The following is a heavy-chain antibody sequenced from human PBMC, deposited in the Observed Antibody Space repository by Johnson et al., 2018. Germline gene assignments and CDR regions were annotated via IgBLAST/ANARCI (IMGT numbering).Heavy chain of an antibody. CDR3: AKDGRDKGAFDI. J-gene: IGHJ3*02. CDR2: ISWNSGSI. Sequence: VQLVESGGGLVQXGRSXRLXCAASGFTFDDYAMHWVRQAPGKGLEWVSGISWNSGSIGYAASVKGRFTISRDNAKNSLYLQMNSLRAEDTAVYYCAKDGRDKGAFDIWGQGTMVTVSS. V-gene: IGHV3-9*01. CDR1: GFTFDDYA.